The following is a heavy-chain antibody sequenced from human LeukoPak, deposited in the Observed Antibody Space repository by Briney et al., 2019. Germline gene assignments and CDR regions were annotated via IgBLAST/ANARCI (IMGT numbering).Heavy chain of an antibody. V-gene: IGHV1-3*01. J-gene: IGHJ6*02. CDR2: INAGEGKT. Sequence: ASVKVSCTASGYIFGNHGMHWVRQAPGQGLEWMGWINAGEGKTKYLQKFQDRVTITRVTSANTAYMELSSLRSEDTAVYYCARGSGWSDYYGMDVWGQGTTVIVSS. CDR3: ARGSGWSDYYGMDV. D-gene: IGHD6-19*01. CDR1: GYIFGNHG.